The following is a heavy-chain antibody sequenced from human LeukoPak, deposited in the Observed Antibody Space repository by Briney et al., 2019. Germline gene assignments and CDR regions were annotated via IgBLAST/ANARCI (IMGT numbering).Heavy chain of an antibody. D-gene: IGHD6-13*01. CDR1: GGSISSSSYC. CDR2: IYYSGST. Sequence: SETLSLTCTVSGGSISSSSYCWGWIRQPPGKGLEWIGSIYYSGSTYYNPSLKSRVTISVDTSKNQFSLKLSSVTAADTAVYYCARDPSSSWYYYYYYMDVWGRGTTVTVSS. J-gene: IGHJ6*03. V-gene: IGHV4-39*02. CDR3: ARDPSSSWYYYYYYMDV.